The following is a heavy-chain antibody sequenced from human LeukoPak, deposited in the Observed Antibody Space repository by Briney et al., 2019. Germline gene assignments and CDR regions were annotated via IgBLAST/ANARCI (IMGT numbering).Heavy chain of an antibody. J-gene: IGHJ4*02. V-gene: IGHV1-2*02. CDR1: GYTFTGNH. D-gene: IGHD4-11*01. CDR3: VAVTYTNYDDFDY. Sequence: ASVKVSCKASGYTFTGNHMHWVRQAPGQGLEWMGWIFPNSGGTEYALKFQGRVTMTRDTSISTAYMELSSLRSDDTAVYYCVAVTYTNYDDFDYWGQGTLVTVSS. CDR2: IFPNSGGT.